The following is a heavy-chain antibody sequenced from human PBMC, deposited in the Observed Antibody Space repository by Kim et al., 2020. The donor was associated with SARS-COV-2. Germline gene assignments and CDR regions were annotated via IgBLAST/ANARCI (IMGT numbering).Heavy chain of an antibody. V-gene: IGHV3-11*06. CDR3: ARVGGSGWSRGDNWFDP. Sequence: VKGRFTISRDNPKNSLYLQMNSLRVEDTAVYYCARVGGSGWSRGDNWFDPWGQGTLVTVSS. D-gene: IGHD6-19*01. J-gene: IGHJ5*02.